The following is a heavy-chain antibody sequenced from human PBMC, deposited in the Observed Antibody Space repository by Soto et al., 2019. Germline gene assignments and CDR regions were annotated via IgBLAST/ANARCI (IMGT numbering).Heavy chain of an antibody. CDR3: ARGLCEQRAAVWYYYGMHV. J-gene: IGHJ6*02. CDR1: GYTFTSYD. D-gene: IGHD6-25*01. Sequence: QVQLVQSGAEVKKPGASVKVSCKASGYTFTSYDINWVRQATGQGLEWMGCMNPNSGNTGYAQKFPGRVTMTRNTSISTAYMELSSLRSEDTAVYYCARGLCEQRAAVWYYYGMHVWGQGTTVTVSS. CDR2: MNPNSGNT. V-gene: IGHV1-8*01.